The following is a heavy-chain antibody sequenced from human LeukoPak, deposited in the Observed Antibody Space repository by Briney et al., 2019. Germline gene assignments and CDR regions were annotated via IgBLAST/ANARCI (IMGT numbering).Heavy chain of an antibody. CDR3: AIRYGSGTVGVLDP. D-gene: IGHD3-10*01. CDR2: IIPIFGIA. Sequence: SVKVSCKASGGTFSSYAISWVRQAPGRGLEWMGRIIPIFGIANYAQKFQGRVTITADKSTSTAHMELSSLRSEDTAVYYCAIRYGSGTVGVLDPWGQGTLVTVSS. V-gene: IGHV1-69*04. CDR1: GGTFSSYA. J-gene: IGHJ5*02.